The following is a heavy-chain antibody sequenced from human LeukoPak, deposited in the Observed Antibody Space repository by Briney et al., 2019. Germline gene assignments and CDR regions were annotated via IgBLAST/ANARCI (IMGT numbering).Heavy chain of an antibody. Sequence: GGSLRLSCAASGFTFSSYSMNWVRQAPGKGLEWVSSISSSSSYIYYADSVKGRFTISRDNAKNSLYLQMNSLRAEDTAVYYCARDRRGITIFEQFDYWGQGTLVTVSS. CDR1: GFTFSSYS. J-gene: IGHJ4*02. CDR2: ISSSSSYI. CDR3: ARDRRGITIFEQFDY. V-gene: IGHV3-21*01. D-gene: IGHD3-3*01.